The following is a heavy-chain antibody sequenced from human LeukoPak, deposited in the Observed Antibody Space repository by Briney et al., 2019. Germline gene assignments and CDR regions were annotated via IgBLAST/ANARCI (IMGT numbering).Heavy chain of an antibody. Sequence: PSETLSLTCTVSGGSISSYYWSWIRQPAGTGLEWIGRIYTSGSTNYNPSLKSRVTISVDKSKNQFSLKLSSVTAADTAVYYCARDLPPYCSGGSCYSGAYYYYMDVWGKGTTVTVSS. J-gene: IGHJ6*03. CDR2: IYTSGST. CDR3: ARDLPPYCSGGSCYSGAYYYYMDV. CDR1: GGSISSYY. D-gene: IGHD2-15*01. V-gene: IGHV4-4*07.